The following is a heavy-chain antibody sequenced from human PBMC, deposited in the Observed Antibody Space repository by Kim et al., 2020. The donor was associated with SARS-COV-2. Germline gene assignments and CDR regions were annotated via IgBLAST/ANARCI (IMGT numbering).Heavy chain of an antibody. CDR1: GGSFSGYY. J-gene: IGHJ5*02. CDR2: INHSGST. V-gene: IGHV4-34*01. Sequence: SETLSLTCAVYGGSFSGYYWSWIRQPPGKGLEWIGEINHSGSTNYNPSLKSRVTISVDTSKNQFSLKLSSVTAADTAVYYCARDMTTVTLNWFDPWGQGT. CDR3: ARDMTTVTLNWFDP. D-gene: IGHD4-4*01.